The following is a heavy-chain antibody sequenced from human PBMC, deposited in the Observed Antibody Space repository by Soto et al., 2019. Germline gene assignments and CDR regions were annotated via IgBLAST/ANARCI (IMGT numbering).Heavy chain of an antibody. J-gene: IGHJ5*02. D-gene: IGHD3-10*01. CDR1: GGSISSYY. CDR2: IYYSGST. V-gene: IGHV4-59*01. CDR3: AREHMVRGNWFDP. Sequence: SETLSLTCTVSGGSISSYYWSWIRQPPGKGLEWIGYIYYSGSTNYNPSLKSRVTISVDTCKNQFSLKLSSVTAADTAVYYCAREHMVRGNWFDPRGQGTLVTVSS.